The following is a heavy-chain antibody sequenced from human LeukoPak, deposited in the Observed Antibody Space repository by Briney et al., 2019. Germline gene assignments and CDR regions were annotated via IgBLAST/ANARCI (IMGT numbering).Heavy chain of an antibody. CDR1: GFTVSSNH. CDR2: IYSGGST. J-gene: IGHJ5*02. D-gene: IGHD2-2*01. CDR3: ARDSYAGRGWLDP. Sequence: GGSLRLSCAASGFTVSSNHMSWVRQAPGKGLEWVSVIYSGGSTYYADSVKGRFTLSRDNSKNTLYLQMNSLRVEDTAVYYCARDSYAGRGWLDPWGQGTRVTVSS. V-gene: IGHV3-53*01.